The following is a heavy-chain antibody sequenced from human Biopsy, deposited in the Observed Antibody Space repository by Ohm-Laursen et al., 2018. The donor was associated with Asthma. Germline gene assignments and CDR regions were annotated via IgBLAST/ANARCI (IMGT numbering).Heavy chain of an antibody. D-gene: IGHD3-22*01. CDR2: IMTVFGTT. Sequence: GASVKVSCKVPGGTFSNFAISWVRQAPGQGLEWLGGIMTVFGTTNYAQKFQGGVTITADKSTSTTYMELSRLRSEDTAVYYCARSYDTDSYPVLVLDYWGQGTLVTVSS. CDR1: GGTFSNFA. V-gene: IGHV1-69*06. J-gene: IGHJ4*02. CDR3: ARSYDTDSYPVLVLDY.